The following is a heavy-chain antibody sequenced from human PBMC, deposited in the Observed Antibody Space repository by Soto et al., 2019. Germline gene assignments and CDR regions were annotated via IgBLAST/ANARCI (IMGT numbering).Heavy chain of an antibody. V-gene: IGHV3-30-3*01. CDR2: ISYDGSNK. Sequence: PGRSLRLSVAASGFTFSSSALHWVRQAPGKGLEWVAVISYDGSNKYYADSLKGRFTISRDNSKNTLYLQMNSRRAEDTAVYYCARSHAIAAAGTFDYWGQGTLVTVSS. CDR1: GFTFSSSA. CDR3: ARSHAIAAAGTFDY. J-gene: IGHJ4*02. D-gene: IGHD6-13*01.